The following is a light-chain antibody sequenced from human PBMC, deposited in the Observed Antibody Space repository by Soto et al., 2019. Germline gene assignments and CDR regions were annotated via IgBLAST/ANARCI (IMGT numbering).Light chain of an antibody. V-gene: IGKV1-12*01. Sequence: DIHMTQSPSSVSASVGYRFTITCRASQAISSWLAWYQKKPGRAPKLLIYSASSLQNGAPSRLTGSGYGTDLTITITSMQPDDTEIYYCQQARSFPLTFGGGTKVDIK. CDR2: SAS. CDR1: QAISSW. CDR3: QQARSFPLT. J-gene: IGKJ4*01.